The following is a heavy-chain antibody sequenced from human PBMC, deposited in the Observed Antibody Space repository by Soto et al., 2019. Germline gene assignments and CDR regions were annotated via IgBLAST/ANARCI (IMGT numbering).Heavy chain of an antibody. CDR2: IWYDGSNK. J-gene: IGHJ4*02. V-gene: IGHV3-33*01. CDR1: GFTFSSYG. D-gene: IGHD3-10*01. CDR3: ARDSWFGELFNEVGYFDY. Sequence: QVQLVESGGGVVQPGRSLRLSCAASGFTFSSYGMHWVRQAPGKGLEWVAVIWYDGSNKYYADSVKGRFTISRDNSKNTLYLQMNSLRAEDTAVYYCARDSWFGELFNEVGYFDYWGQGTLVTVSS.